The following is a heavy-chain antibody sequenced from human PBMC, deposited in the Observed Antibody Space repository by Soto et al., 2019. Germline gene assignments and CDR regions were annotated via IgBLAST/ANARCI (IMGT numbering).Heavy chain of an antibody. CDR1: GFTFNSYS. CDR2: ISRDSANI. V-gene: IGHV3-48*02. CDR3: ARSPHTAVAGTVFDY. J-gene: IGHJ4*02. Sequence: EVQLVESGGGLVQPGGSRRLSCAASGFTFNSYSMNWVRQAPGKGPEWVSYISRDSANIYYADSVKGRFTISRDNAKNSLSLQMNTLRDEDTAVYYCARSPHTAVAGTVFDYWGQGTQVTVSS. D-gene: IGHD6-19*01.